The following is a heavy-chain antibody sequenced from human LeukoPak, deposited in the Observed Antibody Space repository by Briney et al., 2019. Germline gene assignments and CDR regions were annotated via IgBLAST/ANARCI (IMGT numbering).Heavy chain of an antibody. J-gene: IGHJ4*02. CDR2: IYYSGST. Sequence: PSETLSLTCRVSGGSISSGDYYWSWIRQPPGKGLEWIGYIYYSGSTYYNPSLKSRVTISVDTSKNQFSLKLSSVTAADTAVYYCARGFLEWLPIDYWGQGTLVTVSS. V-gene: IGHV4-30-4*08. CDR1: GGSISSGDYY. D-gene: IGHD3-3*01. CDR3: ARGFLEWLPIDY.